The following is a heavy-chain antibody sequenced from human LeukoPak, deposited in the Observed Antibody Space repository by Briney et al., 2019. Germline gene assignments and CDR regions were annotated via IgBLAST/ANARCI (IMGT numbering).Heavy chain of an antibody. CDR1: GFTFSSYG. CDR2: IRYDGSNK. Sequence: GGSLRLSCAASGFTFSSYGMHWVRQAPGKGLEWVAFIRYDGSNKYYADSVKGRFTISRDNSKNTLYLQMNSLRAKDTAVYYCAKDPAVAGEYFDYWGQGTLVTVSS. J-gene: IGHJ4*02. CDR3: AKDPAVAGEYFDY. V-gene: IGHV3-30*02. D-gene: IGHD6-19*01.